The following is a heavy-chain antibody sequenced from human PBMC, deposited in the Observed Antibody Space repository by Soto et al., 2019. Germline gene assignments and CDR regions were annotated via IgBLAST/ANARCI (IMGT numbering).Heavy chain of an antibody. CDR3: AADVIAVAGDFDY. Sequence: SVKVSCKASGFTFSNSAVQWVRQPRGQRLEWMGWIVVGSGHPNLAQKFQDRVTLTRDMSTGTAYMELSSLRSEDTGVYYCAADVIAVAGDFDYWGQGTQVTVSS. V-gene: IGHV1-58*01. CDR1: GFTFSNSA. CDR2: IVVGSGHP. D-gene: IGHD6-19*01. J-gene: IGHJ4*02.